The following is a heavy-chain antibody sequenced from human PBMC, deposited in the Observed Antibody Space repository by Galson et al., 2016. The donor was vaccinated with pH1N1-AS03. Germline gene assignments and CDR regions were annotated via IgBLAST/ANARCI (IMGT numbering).Heavy chain of an antibody. D-gene: IGHD2-2*01. Sequence: QSGAEVKKPGESLRISCKGSGYSFTNYWINWVRQMPGKGLEWMGRFDPSDSHTSYSPSFQGHVTFSADKSINTAYLQWSSLKSSDTAIYYCGNGWSSIGAGDLGQGTLVTVSS. V-gene: IGHV5-10-1*01. CDR3: GNGWSSIGAGD. CDR2: FDPSDSHT. CDR1: GYSFTNYW. J-gene: IGHJ1*01.